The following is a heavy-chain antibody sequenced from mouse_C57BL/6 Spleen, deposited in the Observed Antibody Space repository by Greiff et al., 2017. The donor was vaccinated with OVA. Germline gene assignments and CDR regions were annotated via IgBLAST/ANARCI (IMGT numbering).Heavy chain of an antibody. CDR2: LYPGSGST. CDR3: ARGSSGYRAMDY. D-gene: IGHD3-2*02. V-gene: IGHV1-55*01. J-gene: IGHJ4*01. CDR1: GYTFTSYW. Sequence: QVQLQQPGAELVKPGASVKMSCKASGYTFTSYWITWLKQRPGQGLEWIGDLYPGSGSTNYNEKFKSKATLTVDTSSSTASMQLSSLTSEDSAVYYCARGSSGYRAMDYWGQGTSVTVSS.